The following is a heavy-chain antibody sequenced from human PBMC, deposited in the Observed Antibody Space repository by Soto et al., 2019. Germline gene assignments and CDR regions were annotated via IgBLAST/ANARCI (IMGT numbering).Heavy chain of an antibody. CDR3: ARLPFGY. CDR1: GYSFSTYW. J-gene: IGHJ4*02. V-gene: IGHV5-51*01. D-gene: IGHD3-16*01. CDR2: IYPGDSDT. Sequence: PGESLKISCTGSGYSFSTYWIAWVRQMPGKGLEWMGIIYPGDSDTRYSPSFQGQVTISADTSTKTAYLQWSSLKASDTAIYYCARLPFGYWVQGTLVTVSS.